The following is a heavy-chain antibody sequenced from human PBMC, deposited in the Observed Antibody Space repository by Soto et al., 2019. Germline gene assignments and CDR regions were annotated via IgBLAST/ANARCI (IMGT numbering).Heavy chain of an antibody. Sequence: GESLKISCKGSGYIFTNYWIAWVRQVPGKGLEWMGIIHPGDSDTRYTPSFHSQVTISVDRSTSTAYLQWSSLEASDTAIYYCVRQGLNRMSPVPATSDYWGQGTLVTVSS. CDR2: IHPGDSDT. CDR1: GYIFTNYW. CDR3: VRQGLNRMSPVPATSDY. V-gene: IGHV5-51*01. J-gene: IGHJ4*02. D-gene: IGHD2-15*01.